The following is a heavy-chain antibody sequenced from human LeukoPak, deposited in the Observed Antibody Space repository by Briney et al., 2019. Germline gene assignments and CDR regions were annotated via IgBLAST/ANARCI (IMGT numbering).Heavy chain of an antibody. V-gene: IGHV3-23*01. D-gene: IGHD2-2*01. CDR2: ISGSGGST. CDR1: GFTFSSYA. CDR3: AKIARYQLLSSRFNWFDP. Sequence: HTGGSLRLSCAASGFTFSSYAMSWVRQAPGKGLEWVSAISGSGGSTYYADSVKGRFTISRDNSKNTLYLQMNSLRAEDTAVYYCAKIARYQLLSSRFNWFDPWGQGTLVTVSS. J-gene: IGHJ5*02.